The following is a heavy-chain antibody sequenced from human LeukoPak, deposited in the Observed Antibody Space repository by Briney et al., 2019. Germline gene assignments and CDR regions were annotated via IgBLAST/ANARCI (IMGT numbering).Heavy chain of an antibody. CDR1: GGSFSGYY. J-gene: IGHJ5*02. D-gene: IGHD3-10*01. CDR3: ARGDAGFGTNWFDP. Sequence: KPSETLSLTCAVYGGSFSGYYWSWIRQPPGKGLEWIGEINHSGSTNYNPSLKSRVTISVDTSKNQFSLKLSSVTAADTAVYYCARGDAGFGTNWFDPWGQGTLVTVSS. CDR2: INHSGST. V-gene: IGHV4-34*01.